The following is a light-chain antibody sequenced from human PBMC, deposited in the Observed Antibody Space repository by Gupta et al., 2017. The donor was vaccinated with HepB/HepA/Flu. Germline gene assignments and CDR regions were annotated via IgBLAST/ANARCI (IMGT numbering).Light chain of an antibody. Sequence: GSPGQSSTISCTGTSSDVGGYNYVSWYQQHPGKAPKLMIYDVSNRPSGVSNRFSGSKSGNTASLTISGLQAEDEADYYCRSYTSSSEGVFGGGTKLTVL. J-gene: IGLJ2*01. CDR2: DVS. CDR1: SSDVGGYNY. CDR3: RSYTSSSEGV. V-gene: IGLV2-14*03.